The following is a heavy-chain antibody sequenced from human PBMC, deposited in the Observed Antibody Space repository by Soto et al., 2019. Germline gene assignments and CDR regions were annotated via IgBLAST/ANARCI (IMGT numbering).Heavy chain of an antibody. Sequence: GGSLRLSCVGSGFVFKNFAINWVRQPPGKGLEWVSVIRGTGLNTYYAASVKGRFNISRDNSKNTVYLQMDSLKVEDTAVYYCAKRASPASIDDWLDPWGPGTQVTVSS. CDR1: GFVFKNFA. V-gene: IGHV3-23*01. CDR2: IRGTGLNT. D-gene: IGHD3-3*02. CDR3: AKRASPASIDDWLDP. J-gene: IGHJ5*02.